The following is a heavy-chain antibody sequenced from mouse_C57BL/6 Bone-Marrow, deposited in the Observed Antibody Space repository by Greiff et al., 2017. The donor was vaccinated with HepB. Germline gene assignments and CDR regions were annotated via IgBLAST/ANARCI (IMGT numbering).Heavy chain of an antibody. J-gene: IGHJ2*01. V-gene: IGHV1-76*01. CDR1: GYTFTDYY. CDR3: ARGGDWDGTPYFDY. CDR2: IYPGSGNT. Sequence: VQLQQSGAELVRPGASVKLSCKASGYTFTDYYINWVKQRPGQGLEWIARIYPGSGNTYYNEKFKGKATLTAEKSSSTAYMQLSSLTSEDSAVYFCARGGDWDGTPYFDYWGQGTTLTVSS. D-gene: IGHD4-1*01.